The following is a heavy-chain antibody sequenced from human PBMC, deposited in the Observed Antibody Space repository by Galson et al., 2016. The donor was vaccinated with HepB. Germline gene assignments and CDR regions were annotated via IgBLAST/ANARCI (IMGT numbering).Heavy chain of an antibody. D-gene: IGHD6-19*01. Sequence: ALVKPTQTLTLTCTFSGVSLSNTGVSVSWIRQSPGKALEWLALIYWDDDKRYNPSLKSRVTITKDTSKNQVVLTMTNMVPGDTATYYCAHRPITVAGTSPFDYWGQGTLVTVSS. CDR3: AHRPITVAGTSPFDY. J-gene: IGHJ4*02. V-gene: IGHV2-5*02. CDR2: IYWDDDK. CDR1: GVSLSNTGVS.